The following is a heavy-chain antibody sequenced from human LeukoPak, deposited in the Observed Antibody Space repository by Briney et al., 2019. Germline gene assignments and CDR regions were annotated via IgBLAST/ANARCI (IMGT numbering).Heavy chain of an antibody. D-gene: IGHD3-10*01. V-gene: IGHV3-23*01. CDR2: ISGSGGST. CDR3: AKDSGNRLYSYADL. Sequence: GGSLRLSCAASGFTFSSYAMSWVRQAPGKGLEWVSAISGSGGSTYYADSVKGRFTISRDNSRNTLYLQMNSLRVEDTAVYYCAKDSGNRLYSYADLWGQGILVTVSS. J-gene: IGHJ5*02. CDR1: GFTFSSYA.